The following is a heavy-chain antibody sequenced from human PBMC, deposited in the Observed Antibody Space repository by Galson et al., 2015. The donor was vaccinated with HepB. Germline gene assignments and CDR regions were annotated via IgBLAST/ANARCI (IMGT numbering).Heavy chain of an antibody. V-gene: IGHV3-7*01. CDR2: IKQDGSEK. CDR3: ARAINKYDFWGGYDPYYMDV. J-gene: IGHJ6*03. Sequence: SLRLSCAASGFTFSSYWMSWVRQAPGKGLEWVANIKQDGSEKYYVDSVKGRFTISRDNAKNSPYLQMNSLRAEDTAVYYCARAINKYDFWGGYDPYYMDVWGKGTTVSVSS. D-gene: IGHD3-3*01. CDR1: GFTFSSYW.